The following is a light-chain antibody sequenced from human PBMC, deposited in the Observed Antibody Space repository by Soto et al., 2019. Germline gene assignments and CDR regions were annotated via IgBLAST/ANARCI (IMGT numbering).Light chain of an antibody. Sequence: AIRMTQSPSSLSASTGDRVTITCRASQGISSYLAWYQQKPGKAHKLLIYAASTLQSGVPSRFSGSGSGTDFTLTISCLQSEDFATYYCQQYYSYPPDFGQGTKLEIK. CDR3: QQYYSYPPD. CDR2: AAS. J-gene: IGKJ2*01. CDR1: QGISSY. V-gene: IGKV1-8*01.